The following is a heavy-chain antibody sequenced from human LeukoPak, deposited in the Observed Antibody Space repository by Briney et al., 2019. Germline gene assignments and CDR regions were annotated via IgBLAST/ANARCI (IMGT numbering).Heavy chain of an antibody. CDR3: ATGDISGYYFAEYFQH. J-gene: IGHJ1*01. V-gene: IGHV4-59*08. CDR1: GGSISSYY. D-gene: IGHD3-22*01. CDR2: VYYSGCI. Sequence: PSETLSLTCTVSGGSISSYYWSWIRPPPGKGREWMGYVYYSGCINYNPSLKSRVTISVGTSKNQFSLKLSSVTAADTAVYYCATGDISGYYFAEYFQHWGQGTLVTVSS.